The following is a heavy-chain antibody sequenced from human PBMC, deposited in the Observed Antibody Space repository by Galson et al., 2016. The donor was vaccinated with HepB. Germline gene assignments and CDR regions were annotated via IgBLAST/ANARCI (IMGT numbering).Heavy chain of an antibody. CDR2: ISAYNGNT. Sequence: SVKVSCKASGYTFTSHDISWVRQAPGQGLEWMGWISAYNGNTNYAQKLQGRVTMTTDKSTSTAYMELRSLRSDDTAVYCCARASTSWINWFDPWGQGTLVTVSS. V-gene: IGHV1-18*01. D-gene: IGHD2-2*01. CDR1: GYTFTSHD. J-gene: IGHJ5*02. CDR3: ARASTSWINWFDP.